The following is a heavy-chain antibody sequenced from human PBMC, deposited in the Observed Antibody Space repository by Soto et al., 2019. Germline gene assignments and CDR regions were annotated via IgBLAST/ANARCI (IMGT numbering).Heavy chain of an antibody. J-gene: IGHJ4*02. V-gene: IGHV3-7*01. Sequence: EVQLVESGGGLVQPGGSLRLSCAASGFTFSSYWMSWVRQAPGKGLEWVANIKQDGSEKYYVDSVKGRFTISRDNAKNSLYLQMNSLGAEDTAVYYCASLTIFGVVRYFDYWGQGTLVTVSS. D-gene: IGHD3-3*01. CDR1: GFTFSSYW. CDR3: ASLTIFGVVRYFDY. CDR2: IKQDGSEK.